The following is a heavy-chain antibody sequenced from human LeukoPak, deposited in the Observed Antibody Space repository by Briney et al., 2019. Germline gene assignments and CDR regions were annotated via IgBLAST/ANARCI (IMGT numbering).Heavy chain of an antibody. CDR3: AKERTPIAVAGTEEDYFDY. CDR2: ISWDGGST. Sequence: GGSLRLSCTASGFTFDDYTMHWVRQAPGKGLEWVSLISWDGGSTYYADSVKGRFTISRDNSKNSLYLQMNSLRTEDTALYYCAKERTPIAVAGTEEDYFDYWGQGTLVTVSS. J-gene: IGHJ4*02. V-gene: IGHV3-43*01. CDR1: GFTFDDYT. D-gene: IGHD6-19*01.